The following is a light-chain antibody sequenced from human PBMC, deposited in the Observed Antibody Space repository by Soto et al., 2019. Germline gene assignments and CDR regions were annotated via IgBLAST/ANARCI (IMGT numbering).Light chain of an antibody. Sequence: IQLTQSPSSLSASVGDSVTITCRASQSLSTWLAWYQQKTGKAPKLLIYEESSLQSGVPSRLSGSGSGTELNLTITRLQPDDFATYYCHQYNRFPRTCGQGTKVDIK. CDR2: EES. CDR3: HQYNRFPRT. V-gene: IGKV1-5*03. CDR1: QSLSTW. J-gene: IGKJ1*01.